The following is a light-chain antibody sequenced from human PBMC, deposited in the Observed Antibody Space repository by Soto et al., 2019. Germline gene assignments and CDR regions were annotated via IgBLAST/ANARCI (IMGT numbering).Light chain of an antibody. Sequence: QSALTQPPSASGSPGQSVTISCTGTSSDVGGYNSVSWFQQHPGKAPKLMIYEVSKRPSGVPDRFSGSKSGNTASLTVSGLQAEDEADYYCSSYAGSNNVIFGGGTKVTVL. CDR3: SSYAGSNNVI. J-gene: IGLJ2*01. V-gene: IGLV2-8*01. CDR2: EVS. CDR1: SSDVGGYNS.